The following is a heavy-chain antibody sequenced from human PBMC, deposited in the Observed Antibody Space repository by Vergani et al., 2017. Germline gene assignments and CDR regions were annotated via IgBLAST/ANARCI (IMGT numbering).Heavy chain of an antibody. J-gene: IGHJ4*02. CDR2: ISDSGGST. V-gene: IGHV3-23*01. D-gene: IGHD4-17*01. Sequence: EVQLLESGGGLVQPGGSLRLSCAASGFTFNNYAMTWVRQAPGKGLEWVSTISDSGGSTYSADSVKGRFTISRDNSKNTLSLQMNSLRAEDTAVYYCAKDKYGDYGYFFEYWGQGTLVTVSS. CDR1: GFTFNNYA. CDR3: AKDKYGDYGYFFEY.